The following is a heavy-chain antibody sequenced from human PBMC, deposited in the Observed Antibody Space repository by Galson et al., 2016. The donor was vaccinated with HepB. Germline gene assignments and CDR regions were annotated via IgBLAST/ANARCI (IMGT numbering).Heavy chain of an antibody. CDR2: VYFFGSA. D-gene: IGHD6-6*01. CDR3: ARIRRSSAHFDY. CDR1: GGSVNSGSYY. J-gene: IGHJ4*02. Sequence: SETLSLTCTVSGGSVNSGSYYWIWIRQPPGKGLEWIGYVYFFGSANYNPSLKSGVTISLDTSRNRFSRKVSSVTAADTAVYYCARIRRSSAHFDYWGQGTLVTVSS. V-gene: IGHV4-61*01.